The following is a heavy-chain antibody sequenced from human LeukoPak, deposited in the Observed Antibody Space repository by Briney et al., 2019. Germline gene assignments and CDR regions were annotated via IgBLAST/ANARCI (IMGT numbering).Heavy chain of an antibody. V-gene: IGHV1-2*02. CDR3: ARDAWIQLWFVFDY. Sequence: ASVTVSCTASGYTFTGYYMHWVRQAPGQGLEWMGWINPNSGGTNYAQKFQGRVTMTRDTSISTAYMELSRLRSDDTAVYYCARDAWIQLWFVFDYWGQGTLVTVSS. J-gene: IGHJ4*02. CDR1: GYTFTGYY. D-gene: IGHD5-18*01. CDR2: INPNSGGT.